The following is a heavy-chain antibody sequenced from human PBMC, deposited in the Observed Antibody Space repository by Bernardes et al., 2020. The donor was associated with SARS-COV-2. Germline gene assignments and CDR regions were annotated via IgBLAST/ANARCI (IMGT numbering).Heavy chain of an antibody. CDR3: GKGMDV. CDR1: GFIFSNSC. V-gene: IGHV3-7*01. Sequence: GGSLRLSCAASGFIFSNSCMSWVRQAPGKGPEWVDNIKEDDSEKYYVESVKGRFTISRDNAKNSLYLQMNSLRVEDTAVYYCGKGMDVWGQGTTVTVSS. CDR2: IKEDDSEK. J-gene: IGHJ6*02.